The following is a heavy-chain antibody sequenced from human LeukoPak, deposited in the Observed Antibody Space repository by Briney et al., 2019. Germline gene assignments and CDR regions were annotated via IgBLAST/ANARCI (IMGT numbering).Heavy chain of an antibody. J-gene: IGHJ6*03. CDR3: ARGPITMVRGVIIHYYYYYMDV. D-gene: IGHD3-10*01. V-gene: IGHV1-8*03. CDR1: GYTFTSYD. Sequence: ASVKVSCKASGYTFTSYDINWVRQATGQGLEWMGWMNPNSGNTGYAQKFQGRVTITRNTSISTAYMELSSPRSEDTAVYYCARGPITMVRGVIIHYYYYYMDVWGKGTTVTVSS. CDR2: MNPNSGNT.